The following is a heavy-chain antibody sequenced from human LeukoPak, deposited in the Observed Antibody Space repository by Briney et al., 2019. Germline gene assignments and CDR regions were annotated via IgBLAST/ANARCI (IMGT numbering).Heavy chain of an antibody. CDR2: ISAYNGNT. V-gene: IGHV1-18*01. J-gene: IGHJ6*02. Sequence: ASVTVSCKASGYTFTSYGTSWVRQAPGQGLEWMGWISAYNGNTNYAQKLQGRVTMTTDTSTSTAYMELRSLRSDDTAVYYCARVDCSSTSCWALNYYGMDVWGQGTTVTVSS. CDR1: GYTFTSYG. CDR3: ARVDCSSTSCWALNYYGMDV. D-gene: IGHD2-2*01.